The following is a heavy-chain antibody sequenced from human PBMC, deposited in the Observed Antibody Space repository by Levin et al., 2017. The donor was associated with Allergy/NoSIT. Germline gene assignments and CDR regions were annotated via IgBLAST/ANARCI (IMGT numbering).Heavy chain of an antibody. CDR3: AKDSTPFY. V-gene: IGHV3-23*01. CDR1: GFSFSNYA. D-gene: IGHD3-16*01. CDR2: ASGSGDTT. J-gene: IGHJ4*02. Sequence: PGGSLRLSCAASGFSFSNYAMTWVRQAPGKGLEWVSGASGSGDTTFYADSVKGRFTISRDNAKNTLYLQMNSLRAEDSAIYYCAKDSTPFYWGQGTLVTVSS.